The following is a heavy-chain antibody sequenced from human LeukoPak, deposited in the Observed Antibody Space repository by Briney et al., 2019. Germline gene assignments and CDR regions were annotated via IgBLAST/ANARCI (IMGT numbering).Heavy chain of an antibody. D-gene: IGHD6-13*01. Sequence: SETLSLTSTVSGGSISSGGYYWSWIRQPAGKGLEWIGRIYTSGSTNYNPSLKSRVTISVDTSKNQFSLKLSSVTAADTAVYYCARDSWWTAAGYYYYMDVWGKGTTVTVSS. J-gene: IGHJ6*03. CDR3: ARDSWWTAAGYYYYMDV. CDR1: GGSISSGGYY. V-gene: IGHV4-61*02. CDR2: IYTSGST.